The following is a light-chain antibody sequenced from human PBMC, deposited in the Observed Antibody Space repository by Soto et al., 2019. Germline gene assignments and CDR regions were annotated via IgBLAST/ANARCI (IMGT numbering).Light chain of an antibody. CDR2: AAS. CDR1: HDINTY. V-gene: IGKV1-12*01. Sequence: DIQMTQSPSSVSASVGDTVTITCRASHDINTYLGWYQQKPGKAPRLLIYAASSLQSGVPSRFSGLGSGTDFSLTITSLQPEDFAIYYCQQADSIPWTFGQGTKVEIK. CDR3: QQADSIPWT. J-gene: IGKJ1*01.